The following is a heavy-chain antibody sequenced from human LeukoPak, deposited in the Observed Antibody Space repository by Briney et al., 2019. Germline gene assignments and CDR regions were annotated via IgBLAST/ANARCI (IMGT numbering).Heavy chain of an antibody. Sequence: SETLSLTCTVSGGSISSSSYYWGWIRQPPGKGLEWIGSIYYSGSTYYNPSLKSRVTISVDTSKNQFSLKLSSVTAADTAVYYCASLYYDILTGYYSGPFDYWGQGTLVTVSS. J-gene: IGHJ4*02. CDR2: IYYSGST. CDR3: ASLYYDILTGYYSGPFDY. D-gene: IGHD3-9*01. V-gene: IGHV4-39*01. CDR1: GGSISSSSYY.